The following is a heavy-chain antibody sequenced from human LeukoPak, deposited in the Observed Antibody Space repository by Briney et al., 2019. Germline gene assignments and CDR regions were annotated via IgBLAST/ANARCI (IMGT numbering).Heavy chain of an antibody. CDR3: ARDLVSYSSSWDQYFDY. Sequence: GGSLRLSCAASGFTVSSNYMSWVRQAPGKGLEWVSVIYSGGSTYYADSVKGRFTISRDNSKNTLYLQMNSLRAEDTAVYYCARDLVSYSSSWDQYFDYWGQGTLVTVSS. D-gene: IGHD6-13*01. V-gene: IGHV3-53*01. CDR2: IYSGGST. J-gene: IGHJ4*02. CDR1: GFTVSSNY.